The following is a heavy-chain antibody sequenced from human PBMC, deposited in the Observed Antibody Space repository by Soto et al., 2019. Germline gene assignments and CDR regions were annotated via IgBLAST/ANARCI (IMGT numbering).Heavy chain of an antibody. V-gene: IGHV3-30-3*01. J-gene: IGHJ6*02. Sequence: PGGSLRLSCAASGFTFSSYAMHWVRQAPGKGLEWVAVISYDGSNKYYADSVKGRFTISRDNSKNTLYLQMNSLRAEDTAVYYCAREYRSSQYYYYGIDVWGQGTPVTVSS. CDR3: AREYRSSQYYYYGIDV. CDR2: ISYDGSNK. CDR1: GFTFSSYA. D-gene: IGHD6-13*01.